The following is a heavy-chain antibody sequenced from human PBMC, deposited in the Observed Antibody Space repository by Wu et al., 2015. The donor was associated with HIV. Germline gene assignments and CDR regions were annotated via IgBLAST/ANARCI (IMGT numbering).Heavy chain of an antibody. Sequence: QVQLVQSGAEVKKPGSSVKVSCKASGGTFSSYAISWVRQAPGQGLEWMGRIIPIFGTANYAQKFQGRVTITADESTSTAYMELSSLRSEDTAVYYCARGPNPYCSSTSCYYYYGMDVWGQGDHGHRLL. D-gene: IGHD2-2*01. CDR2: IIPIFGTA. J-gene: IGHJ6*02. CDR3: ARGPNPYCSSTSCYYYYGMDV. V-gene: IGHV1-69*13. CDR1: GGTFSSYA.